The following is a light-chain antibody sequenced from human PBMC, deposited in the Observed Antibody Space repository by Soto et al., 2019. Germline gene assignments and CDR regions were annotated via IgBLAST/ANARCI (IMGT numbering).Light chain of an antibody. V-gene: IGKV1-39*01. J-gene: IGKJ5*01. CDR3: QQSYSTIT. CDR2: AAS. Sequence: DIQMPQSPSSLSASLGDRVTVTCRTSQSISSSLTWYQQKPGKAPKLLIYAASSLQSGVPLRFSGSGSGSGTDFTLTISSLQPEDFATYYCQQSYSTITFGQGTRLEIK. CDR1: QSISSS.